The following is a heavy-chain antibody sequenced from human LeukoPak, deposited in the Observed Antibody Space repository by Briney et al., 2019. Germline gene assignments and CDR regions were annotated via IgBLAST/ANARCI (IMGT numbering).Heavy chain of an antibody. D-gene: IGHD1-26*01. Sequence: QPRGSLRLSCAASGFTFTIYAMSWVRHAPGEGMEWVSAISGSCGSTYHADVVKGRFTISRDNSKNPLYLQMNSLRAEDTAVYYCAKELQWGDYYYGMDVWGQGTTVTVSS. CDR3: AKELQWGDYYYGMDV. J-gene: IGHJ6*02. V-gene: IGHV3-23*01. CDR1: GFTFTIYA. CDR2: ISGSCGST.